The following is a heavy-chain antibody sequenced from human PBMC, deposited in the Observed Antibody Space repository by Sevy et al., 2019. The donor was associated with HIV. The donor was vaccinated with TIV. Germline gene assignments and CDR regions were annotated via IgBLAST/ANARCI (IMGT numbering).Heavy chain of an antibody. V-gene: IGHV4-39*01. Sequence: SETLSLTCTVSGGSISSSSYYWGWIRQPPGKGLEWIGSIYYSGSTYYNPSLKSRVTISVDTSKNQFSLKLGSVTAADTAVYYCATAYYDFWSGYGYYFDYWGQGTLVTVSS. CDR2: IYYSGST. D-gene: IGHD3-3*01. CDR3: ATAYYDFWSGYGYYFDY. J-gene: IGHJ4*02. CDR1: GGSISSSSYY.